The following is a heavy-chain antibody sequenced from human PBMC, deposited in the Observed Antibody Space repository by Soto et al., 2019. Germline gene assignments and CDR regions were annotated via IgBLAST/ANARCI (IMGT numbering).Heavy chain of an antibody. CDR1: GYTLTSCG. D-gene: IGHD3-3*01. CDR3: ARDNSGDFWSGYSHYYFDY. V-gene: IGHV1-18*01. CDR2: ISAYSGKT. Sequence: VASVKVSCKTSGYTLTSCGISWVRQAPGQRLEWMGWISAYSGKTNYAQKLQGRLTMTTDTSTSTAYMELRSLRSDDTALYYCARDNSGDFWSGYSHYYFDYWGQGTLVTVSS. J-gene: IGHJ4*02.